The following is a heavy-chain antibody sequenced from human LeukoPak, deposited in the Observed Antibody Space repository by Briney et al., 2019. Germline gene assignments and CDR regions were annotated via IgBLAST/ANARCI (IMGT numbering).Heavy chain of an antibody. CDR1: GYIFNNYD. D-gene: IGHD5/OR15-5a*01. V-gene: IGHV1-8*01. Sequence: ASVKVSCKASGYIFNNYDINWVRQATGQGLEWMGWMNPNSGKRVYAQKFQGRVTMTTNSSINTAYMELTSLTSDDTPSTKGLRSDYWGQGTLVTVSS. CDR3: LRSDY. CDR2: MNPNSGKR. J-gene: IGHJ4*02.